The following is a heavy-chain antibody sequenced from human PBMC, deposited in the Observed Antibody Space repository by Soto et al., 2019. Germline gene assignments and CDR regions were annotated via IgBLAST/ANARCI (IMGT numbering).Heavy chain of an antibody. Sequence: QVTLKESGPVLVKPTETLTLTCTVSGFSLSNARMGVSWIRQPPGKALEWLAHIFSNDEKSYSTSLKSRLTTSKDTTKSQVVLTMTKMAPVDTATYSGPGIPSLVRERGWSHPGGKEPLVTAPS. D-gene: IGHD3-10*01. J-gene: IGHJ5*02. V-gene: IGHV2-26*01. CDR3: PGIPSLVRERGWSHP. CDR1: GFSLSNARMG. CDR2: IFSNDEK.